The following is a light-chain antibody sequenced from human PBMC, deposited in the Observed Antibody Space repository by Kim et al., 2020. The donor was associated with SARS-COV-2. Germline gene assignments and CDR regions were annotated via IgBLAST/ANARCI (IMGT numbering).Light chain of an antibody. CDR2: GTS. Sequence: AIQLAQSPSSLSASVGDRVTITCRASQGIGTSLAWYRQRPGKAPQLLMEGTSTLESRVPSGFTGSGSGTDFILTISSLQPEDFATYYCQQFKSFPATFGQGTKVDIK. CDR1: QGIGTS. J-gene: IGKJ1*01. CDR3: QQFKSFPAT. V-gene: IGKV1-13*02.